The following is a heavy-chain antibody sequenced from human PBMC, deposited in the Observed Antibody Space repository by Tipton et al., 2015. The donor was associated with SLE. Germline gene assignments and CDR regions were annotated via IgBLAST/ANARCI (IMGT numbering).Heavy chain of an antibody. Sequence: TLSLTCTVSGGSINSGAYYWGWIRQHPVKGLEWIGYIYYSGTTKYNPSLRSRAGMSIDTSKNQFSLKLNSVTAADTAVYYCAEDTHGPSYFEYWGQGSLVTVSS. CDR3: AEDTHGPSYFEY. CDR2: IYYSGTT. CDR1: GGSINSGAYY. J-gene: IGHJ4*02. V-gene: IGHV4-31*03.